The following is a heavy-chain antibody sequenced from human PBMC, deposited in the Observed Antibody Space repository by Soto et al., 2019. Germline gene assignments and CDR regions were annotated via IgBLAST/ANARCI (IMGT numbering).Heavy chain of an antibody. CDR2: INHSGST. J-gene: IGHJ3*02. V-gene: IGHV4-34*01. CDR3: ARGPPEYCSSTSCYARDI. D-gene: IGHD2-2*01. CDR1: GGSFSGYY. Sequence: QVQLQQWGAGLLKPSETLSLTCAVYGGSFSGYYWSWIRQPPGKGLEWIGEINHSGSTNYNPSLKSRVSISVDTSKNQFSLELRSVTAADTAVYYCARGPPEYCSSTSCYARDIWGQGTMVTVSS.